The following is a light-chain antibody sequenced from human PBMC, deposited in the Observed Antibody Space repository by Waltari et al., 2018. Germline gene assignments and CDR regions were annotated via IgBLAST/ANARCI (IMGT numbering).Light chain of an antibody. CDR1: QSISTW. CDR3: QHYNNYPPT. V-gene: IGKV1-5*03. CDR2: KAS. J-gene: IGKJ4*01. Sequence: DIQMTPSPSLLSASVADTVTITCRTSQSISTWLAWYQQKPGKAPKLLISKASILESGVPSRFSGSGSGTEFTLTINSLQPDDFATFYCQHYNNYPPTFGGGTKVEIK.